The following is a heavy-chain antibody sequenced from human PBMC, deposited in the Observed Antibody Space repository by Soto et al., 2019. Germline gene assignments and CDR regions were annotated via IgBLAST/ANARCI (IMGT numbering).Heavy chain of an antibody. J-gene: IGHJ4*02. CDR1: GLTVISTN. Sequence: PGGSLGPSCEASGLTVISTNMSWVGQAPGKGLEWVSVIYSGGSTYYADSVKGRFTISRDNSKNTLYLQMGSLRAEDMAVYYCARDRGGYSGYTFDYWGQGTLVTVSS. CDR3: ARDRGGYSGYTFDY. D-gene: IGHD5-12*01. CDR2: IYSGGST. V-gene: IGHV3-66*01.